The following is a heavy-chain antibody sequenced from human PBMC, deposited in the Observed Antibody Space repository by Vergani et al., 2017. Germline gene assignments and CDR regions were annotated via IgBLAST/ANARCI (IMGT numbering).Heavy chain of an antibody. Sequence: QEQLVESGGGMVQPGSSLRLSCAASDSTFRRYHYHWVRQVPGKGLAWVALISSDGSDKFYADSVKGRFTISRDNYKNTLSLKLSGLRPDDTAIYYCARGGPYYWVNGRWLDPWGQGTLVTVSS. V-gene: IGHV3-30-3*01. CDR2: ISSDGSDK. J-gene: IGHJ5*02. D-gene: IGHD3-16*01. CDR3: ARGGPYYWVNGRWLDP. CDR1: DSTFRRYH.